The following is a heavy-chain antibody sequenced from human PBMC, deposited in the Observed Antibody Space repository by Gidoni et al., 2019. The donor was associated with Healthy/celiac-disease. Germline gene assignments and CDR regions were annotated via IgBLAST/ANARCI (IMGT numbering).Heavy chain of an antibody. CDR1: GFTFSSYG. D-gene: IGHD5-18*01. V-gene: IGHV3-30*18. CDR3: AKDLYSYGYWDY. CDR2: ISYDGSNK. J-gene: IGHJ4*02. Sequence: QLQLVESGVGVVQPGRSLRLSCAASGFTFSSYGMDWVRQAPGKGLEWLAVISYDGSNKYYADSVKGRFTISRDNSKNTLYLQMNSLRAEDTAVYYCAKDLYSYGYWDYWGQGTLVTVS.